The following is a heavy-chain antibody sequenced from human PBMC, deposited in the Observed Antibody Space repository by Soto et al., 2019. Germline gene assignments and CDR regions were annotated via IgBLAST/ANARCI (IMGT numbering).Heavy chain of an antibody. CDR1: GFTFDDYA. CDR3: ARGRVGGTHYYMDV. V-gene: IGHV3-9*01. D-gene: IGHD1-26*01. CDR2: ISWNSDNI. J-gene: IGHJ6*03. Sequence: EVQLVESGGGLEQPGRSLRLSCAASGFTFDDYAMHWVRQAPGKGLEWVSSISWNSDNIGYGDSVKDRFIISRDNAKNSLYLQMNSLRGEDTALYHCARGRVGGTHYYMDVWGRGTTVTVSS.